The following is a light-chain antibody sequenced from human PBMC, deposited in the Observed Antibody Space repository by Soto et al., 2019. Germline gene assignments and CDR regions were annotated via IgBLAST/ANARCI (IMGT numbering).Light chain of an antibody. Sequence: AIPMTQSPSSLSASVGDRVTITCRASQGIRNDLGWYQQKPGKAPKLLMYAASSLQSGVPSRFRGIGSGTDFHLTISSLQPEDFATCYRLQDYNYPRTFGQGTKVEIK. V-gene: IGKV1-6*01. CDR1: QGIRND. J-gene: IGKJ1*01. CDR2: AAS. CDR3: LQDYNYPRT.